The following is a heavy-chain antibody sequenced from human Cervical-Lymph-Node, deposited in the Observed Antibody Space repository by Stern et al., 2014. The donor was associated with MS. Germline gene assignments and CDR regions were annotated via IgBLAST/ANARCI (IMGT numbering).Heavy chain of an antibody. CDR2: ISWNSGSI. D-gene: IGHD3-3*01. Sequence: EVQLVESGGGLVQPGRSLRLSCAASGFTFDDYAMHWVRQAPGKGLEWVSGISWNSGSIGYADSVKGRFTISRDNAKNSLYLQMNSLRAEDTALYYCAKDGFWSGYWGYFDYWGQGTLVTVSS. CDR1: GFTFDDYA. J-gene: IGHJ4*02. CDR3: AKDGFWSGYWGYFDY. V-gene: IGHV3-9*01.